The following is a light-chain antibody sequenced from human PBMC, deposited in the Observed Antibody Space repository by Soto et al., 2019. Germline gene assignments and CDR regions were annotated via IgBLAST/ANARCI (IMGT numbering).Light chain of an antibody. CDR2: GAS. CDR1: QTIRTS. J-gene: IGKJ1*01. V-gene: IGKV1-39*01. CDR3: QQSYTTPRT. Sequence: QMTQSPSSLSASVGARVTITCRASQTIRTSLNWYQQKPGKAPKLLIYGASTLQSGVPSRFSGTGSATDFTLTISSLQPEAFAIYYCQQSYTTPRTFGQGTKVEV.